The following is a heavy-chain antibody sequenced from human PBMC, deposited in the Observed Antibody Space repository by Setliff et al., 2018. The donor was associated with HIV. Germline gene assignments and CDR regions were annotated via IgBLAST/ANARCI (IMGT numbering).Heavy chain of an antibody. V-gene: IGHV3-21*01. Sequence: PGGSLRLSCAASGFTFSSYNMNWVRQAPGKGLEWVSSSSDSSGYIYYADSVRGRISISRDNAKYSLYLHMNNLRAEYTAVYYCARVRLTYSKNWTPFDYWGQGTLVTVSS. D-gene: IGHD1-1*01. CDR2: SSDSSGYI. J-gene: IGHJ4*02. CDR3: ARVRLTYSKNWTPFDY. CDR1: GFTFSSYN.